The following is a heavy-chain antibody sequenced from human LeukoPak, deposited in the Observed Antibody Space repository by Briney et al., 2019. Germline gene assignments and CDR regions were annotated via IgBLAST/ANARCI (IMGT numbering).Heavy chain of an antibody. CDR2: INHSGST. D-gene: IGHD2-2*01. J-gene: IGHJ6*02. CDR3: ARARVVVVPAASNYYYYYGMDV. CDR1: GGSFSGYY. V-gene: IGHV4-34*01. Sequence: SETLSLTCAVYGGSFSGYYWSWIRQPPGKGLEWIGEINHSGSTNYNPSLKSRVTISVDTSKNQFSLKLSSVTAADTAVYYCARARVVVVPAASNYYYYYGMDVWGQGTTVTVSS.